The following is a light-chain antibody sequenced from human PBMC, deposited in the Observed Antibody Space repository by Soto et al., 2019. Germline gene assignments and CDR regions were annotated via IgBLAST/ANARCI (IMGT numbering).Light chain of an antibody. CDR3: QQYGDLPFT. Sequence: IRMTQSPSSLSASVGDRVTITCQASQGISNSLNWYQHTPGKAPKLLIYDASNLETGVPPRFSGGGSGTEFTFTISSLQPEDIGTYYCQQYGDLPFTFGPGTKVAIK. V-gene: IGKV1-33*01. CDR1: QGISNS. CDR2: DAS. J-gene: IGKJ3*01.